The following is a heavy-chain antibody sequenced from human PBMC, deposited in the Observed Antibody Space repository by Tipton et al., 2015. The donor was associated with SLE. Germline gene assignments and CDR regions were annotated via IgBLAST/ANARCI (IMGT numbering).Heavy chain of an antibody. D-gene: IGHD2-2*01. CDR1: GGSFSNYY. V-gene: IGHV4-34*01. J-gene: IGHJ3*02. CDR2: INHSGST. CDR3: ASSFYDLPGDAFDI. Sequence: TLSLTCAVYGGSFSNYYWSWIRQPPGKGLEWIGEINHSGSTNYNPSLKSRVTISVDTSKNQFSLKLSSVTAADTAVYYCASSFYDLPGDAFDIWGQGTMVTVSS.